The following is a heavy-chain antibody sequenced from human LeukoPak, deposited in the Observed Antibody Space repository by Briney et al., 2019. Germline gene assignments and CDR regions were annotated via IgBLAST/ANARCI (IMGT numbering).Heavy chain of an antibody. CDR2: INWNGGST. D-gene: IGHD4-17*01. CDR3: AREMTTVTTGYFQH. CDR1: GFTFDDYG. Sequence: GGSLRLSCAASGFTFDDYGMSWVRQAPGKGLEWVSGINWNGGSTGYADSVKGRFTISRDNAKNSLHLQMNSLRAEDTALYYCAREMTTVTTGYFQHWGQGILVTVSS. V-gene: IGHV3-20*04. J-gene: IGHJ1*01.